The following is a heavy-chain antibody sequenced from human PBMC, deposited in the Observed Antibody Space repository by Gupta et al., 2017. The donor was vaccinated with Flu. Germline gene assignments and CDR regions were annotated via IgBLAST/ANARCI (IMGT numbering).Heavy chain of an antibody. CDR1: GASISDRDYY. CDR3: ARAILWADP. D-gene: IGHD7-27*01. J-gene: IGHJ5*02. Sequence: QVQLQESGPGLVKPSQTLSLTCTVSGASISDRDYYWTWIRQSPGGGLEWIGNIYYRGTTYYNPALKSRLTMTVDTSKNQFSLKLRSVTAADTAVYYCARAILWADPWGPGTLGTVSS. V-gene: IGHV4-31*03. CDR2: IYYRGTT.